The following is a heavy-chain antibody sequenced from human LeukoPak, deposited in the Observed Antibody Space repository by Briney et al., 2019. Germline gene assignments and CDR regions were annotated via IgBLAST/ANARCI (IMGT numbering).Heavy chain of an antibody. V-gene: IGHV3-23*01. Sequence: GGSLRLSCAASGFTFSSYGMSWVRQAPGKGLEWVSAISGSGGSTYYADSVKGRFTISRDNSKNTLYLQMNSLRAEDTAVYYCANHWYSSSWYYFDYWGQGTLVTVSS. J-gene: IGHJ4*02. CDR1: GFTFSSYG. D-gene: IGHD6-13*01. CDR2: ISGSGGST. CDR3: ANHWYSSSWYYFDY.